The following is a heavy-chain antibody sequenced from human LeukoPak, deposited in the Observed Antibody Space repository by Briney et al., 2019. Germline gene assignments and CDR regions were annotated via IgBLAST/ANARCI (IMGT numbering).Heavy chain of an antibody. Sequence: GGSLRLSCAVSGFTFSSYAMSWVRQAPGKGLEWVSGISGSGDSTYYADSVKGRFTISRDNSKNTLYLQMNSLRAEDTAVYCCAKKSYYYDSTGYYDYWGQGTLATVSS. D-gene: IGHD3-22*01. CDR2: ISGSGDST. CDR3: AKKSYYYDSTGYYDY. V-gene: IGHV3-23*01. J-gene: IGHJ4*02. CDR1: GFTFSSYA.